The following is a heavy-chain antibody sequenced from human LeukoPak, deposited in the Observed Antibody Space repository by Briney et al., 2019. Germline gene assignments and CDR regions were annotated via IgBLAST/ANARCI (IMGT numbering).Heavy chain of an antibody. D-gene: IGHD3-16*02. V-gene: IGHV3-21*01. J-gene: IGHJ3*02. Sequence: PGGSLRLSCAASGFTFSSYTMNWVRQAPGKGLEWVSSISSSSSYIYYADSVKGRFTISRDNAKSSLYLQMNSLRAEDTAVYYCARGGDYVWGSYRYDAFDIWGQGTMVTVSS. CDR3: ARGGDYVWGSYRYDAFDI. CDR1: GFTFSSYT. CDR2: ISSSSSYI.